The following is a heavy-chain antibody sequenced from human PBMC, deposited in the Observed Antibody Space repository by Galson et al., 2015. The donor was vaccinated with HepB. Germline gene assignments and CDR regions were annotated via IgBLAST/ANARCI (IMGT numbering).Heavy chain of an antibody. CDR3: ARDQGMEMAQGVNP. V-gene: IGHV1-69*13. Sequence: SVKVSCKASGGTFSSYAISWVRQAPGQGLEWMGGIIPIFGTANYAQKFQGRVTITADESTSTAYMELSSLRSEDTAVYYCARDQGMEMAQGVNPWGQGTLVTVSS. CDR1: GGTFSSYA. J-gene: IGHJ5*02. CDR2: IIPIFGTA. D-gene: IGHD3-10*01.